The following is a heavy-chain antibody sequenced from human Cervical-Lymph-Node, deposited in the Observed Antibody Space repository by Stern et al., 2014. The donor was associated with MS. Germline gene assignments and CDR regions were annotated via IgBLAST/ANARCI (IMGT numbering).Heavy chain of an antibody. Sequence: VQLEESGGGLVKPGGSLRLSCAASGFSFSDYYMSWIRQAPGKGLELVTYISGSTSYTKYADSVKGRFTISRDNTKNSLYLQMNSLSAEDTAVYYCARGYSSGWYAGSDYWGQGSLVTVSS. D-gene: IGHD6-19*01. V-gene: IGHV3-11*06. CDR2: ISGSTSYT. J-gene: IGHJ4*02. CDR3: ARGYSSGWYAGSDY. CDR1: GFSFSDYY.